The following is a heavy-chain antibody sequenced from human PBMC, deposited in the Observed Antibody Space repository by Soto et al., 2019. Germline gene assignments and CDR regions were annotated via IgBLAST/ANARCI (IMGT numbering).Heavy chain of an antibody. Sequence: GGSLRLSCAASGFTXSNYAMSWVRQAPGKGLEWVSAISGSGGSTYYADSVKGRFTISRDNSKNTLYLQMNSLRAEDTAVYYCAEVSYNWNYVYYMEVWGKGTTVTVSS. V-gene: IGHV3-23*01. CDR1: GFTXSNYA. J-gene: IGHJ6*03. CDR2: ISGSGGST. CDR3: AEVSYNWNYVYYMEV. D-gene: IGHD1-20*01.